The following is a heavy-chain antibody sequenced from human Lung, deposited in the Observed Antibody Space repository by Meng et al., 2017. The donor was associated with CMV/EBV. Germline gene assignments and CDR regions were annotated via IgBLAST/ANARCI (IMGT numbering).Heavy chain of an antibody. Sequence: LSCTVSDVSISNGTFFWGWIRQPPGKGLALIGSFFHSGDTYSTPSLRSRVAISVSTSKNQFSLRLRSVTATDTAVYSCARHLRGYSWPKSNWGQGXLVTVSS. V-gene: IGHV4-39*01. CDR3: ARHLRGYSWPKSN. D-gene: IGHD1-26*01. CDR2: FFHSGDT. CDR1: DVSISNGTFF. J-gene: IGHJ4*02.